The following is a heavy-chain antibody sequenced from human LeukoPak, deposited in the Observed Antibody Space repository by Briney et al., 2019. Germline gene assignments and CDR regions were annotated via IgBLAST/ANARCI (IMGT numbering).Heavy chain of an antibody. CDR1: GFTFSSYS. Sequence: GGSLRLSCAASGFTFSSYSMNWVRQAPGKGLEGVSYFSSSSSTIYYADSVKGRFTISRDNAKNSLYLQMNSLRAEDTAVYYCARASQGLNDYGDYEGYWGQGTLVTVSS. D-gene: IGHD4-17*01. V-gene: IGHV3-48*01. CDR2: FSSSSSTI. J-gene: IGHJ4*02. CDR3: ARASQGLNDYGDYEGY.